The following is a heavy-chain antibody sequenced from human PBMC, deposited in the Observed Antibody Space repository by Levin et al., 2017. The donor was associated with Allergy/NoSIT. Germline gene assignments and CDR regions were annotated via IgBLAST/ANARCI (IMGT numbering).Heavy chain of an antibody. CDR2: ISNSASTR. Sequence: GGSLRLSCAVSGFTFSDYYMSWIRQAPGKGLEWVAYISNSASTRYYADSVKGRFTISRDNAKNSLYLQMNSLRAEDTAVYYCARVGDYGLDYWGQGTLVTVSS. CDR1: GFTFSDYY. V-gene: IGHV3-11*01. CDR3: ARVGDYGLDY. D-gene: IGHD4-17*01. J-gene: IGHJ4*02.